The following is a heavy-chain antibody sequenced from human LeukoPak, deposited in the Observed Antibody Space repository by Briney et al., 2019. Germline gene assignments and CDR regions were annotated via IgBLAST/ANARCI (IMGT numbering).Heavy chain of an antibody. CDR2: IYSGGST. V-gene: IGHV3-66*01. CDR1: GFTFDDYG. CDR3: ARDSNFDWFDP. Sequence: GGSLRLSSAASGFTFDDYGMSWVRQAPGKGLEWVSVIYSGGSTYYADSVKGRFTISRDNSKNTLYLQMNSLRAEDTAVYYCARDSNFDWFDPWGQGTLVTVSS. J-gene: IGHJ5*02. D-gene: IGHD1-7*01.